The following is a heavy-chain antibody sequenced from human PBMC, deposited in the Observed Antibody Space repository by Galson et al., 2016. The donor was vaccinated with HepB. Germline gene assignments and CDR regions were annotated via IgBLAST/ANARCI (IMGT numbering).Heavy chain of an antibody. J-gene: IGHJ4*02. CDR2: FFSGGRT. CDR1: GGSVGSGGVY. Sequence: LSLTCTLSGGSVGSGGVYWGWIRQPPGKGLDYVGNFFSGGRTSYNPSLESRVSISVDTSKNQFSLKLTSVTAADSGVYYCGTSTGTTEYWGQGTLVTVSS. CDR3: GTSTGTTEY. V-gene: IGHV4-39*01. D-gene: IGHD1-1*01.